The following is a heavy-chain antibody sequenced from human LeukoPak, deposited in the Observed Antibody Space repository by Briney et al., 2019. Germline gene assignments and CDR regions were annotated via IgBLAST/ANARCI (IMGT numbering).Heavy chain of an antibody. Sequence: GGSLRLSCAASGFTVSSNYMSWVRQAPGKGLEWFSVIYSGGSTYYADSVKGRFTISRDSSKNTLYLQMNSLRAEDTAVYYCASKDPYDSRAYLLDYWGQGTLVTVSS. D-gene: IGHD3-22*01. V-gene: IGHV3-66*01. CDR1: GFTVSSNY. CDR3: ASKDPYDSRAYLLDY. CDR2: IYSGGST. J-gene: IGHJ4*02.